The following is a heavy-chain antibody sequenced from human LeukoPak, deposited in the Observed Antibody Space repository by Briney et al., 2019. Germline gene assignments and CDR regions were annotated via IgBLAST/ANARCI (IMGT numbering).Heavy chain of an antibody. CDR2: MNPNSGNT. CDR3: ARGDYYGSGSYSAAFDI. CDR1: GYTFTSYD. D-gene: IGHD3-10*01. Sequence: EASVKVSCKASGYTFTSYDINWVRQATGQGLEWMGWMNPNSGNTGYAQKFQGRVTMTRNTSISTAYMELSSLRSEDTAVYYCARGDYYGSGSYSAAFDIWGQGTMVTVSS. J-gene: IGHJ3*02. V-gene: IGHV1-8*02.